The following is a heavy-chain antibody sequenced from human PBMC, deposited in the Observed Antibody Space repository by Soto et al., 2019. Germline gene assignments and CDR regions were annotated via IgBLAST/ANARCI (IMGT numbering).Heavy chain of an antibody. CDR3: ASQNAYIAVAVPDSFDX. D-gene: IGHD6-19*01. J-gene: IGHJ4*02. CDR2: IYTSGST. Sequence: SETLSLTCTVSGGSISSYYWSWIRQPAGKGLEWIWRIYTSGSTNYNPSLKSLVTMSVDTSKKQFSLKLSSVTAADTAVYYCASQNAYIAVAVPDSFDXWGQGTLVTVSX. V-gene: IGHV4-4*07. CDR1: GGSISSYY.